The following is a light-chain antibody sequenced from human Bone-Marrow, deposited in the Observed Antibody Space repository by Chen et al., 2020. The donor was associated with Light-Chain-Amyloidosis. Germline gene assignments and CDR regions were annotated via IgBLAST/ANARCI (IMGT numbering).Light chain of an antibody. CDR3: QQYGTSPLT. V-gene: IGKV3-20*01. J-gene: IGKJ4*01. Sequence: EIVLTQSPGTLSLSPGEGANLSCRASQTISSNYLTWYQQKFGQAARLLIYGSASRATGIPDRFTGSGCGTDFTLTINRLEPEDFAMYYCQQYGTSPLTFGGGTKVEIK. CDR1: QTISSNY. CDR2: GSA.